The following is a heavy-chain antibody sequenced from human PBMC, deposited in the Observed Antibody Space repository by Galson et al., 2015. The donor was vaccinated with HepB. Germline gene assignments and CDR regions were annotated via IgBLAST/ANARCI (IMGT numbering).Heavy chain of an antibody. CDR2: IYYSGST. CDR1: GVSVSSGSYY. D-gene: IGHD2-15*01. Sequence: QVQLQESGPGLVKPSETLSLTCTVSGVSVSSGSYYWSWIRQPPGKGLEWIGYIYYSGSTNYNPSLKSRVTISVDTSKNQFSLKLSSVTAADTAVYYCARDRYCSGGSCYSLSYYGMDVWGQGTTVTVSS. J-gene: IGHJ6*02. V-gene: IGHV4-61*01. CDR3: ARDRYCSGGSCYSLSYYGMDV.